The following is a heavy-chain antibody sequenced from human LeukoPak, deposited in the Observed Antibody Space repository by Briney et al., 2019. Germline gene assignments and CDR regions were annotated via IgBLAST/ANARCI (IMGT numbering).Heavy chain of an antibody. V-gene: IGHV4-59*01. Sequence: SETLSLTCTVSGGSISSYYWSWTRQPPGKGLEWIGYIYYSGSTNYNPSLKSRVTISVDTSKNQFSLKLSSVTAADTAVYYCARGGSSWSHTHFDYWGQGTLVTVSS. J-gene: IGHJ4*02. D-gene: IGHD6-13*01. CDR3: ARGGSSWSHTHFDY. CDR2: IYYSGST. CDR1: GGSISSYY.